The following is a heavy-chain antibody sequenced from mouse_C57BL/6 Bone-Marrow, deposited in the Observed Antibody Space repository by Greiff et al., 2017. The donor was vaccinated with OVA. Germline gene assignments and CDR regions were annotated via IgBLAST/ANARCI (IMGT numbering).Heavy chain of an antibody. Sequence: EVKLEESGGGLVKPGGSLKLSCAASGFTFSSYAMSWVRQTPEKRLEWVATISDGGSYTYYPDNVKGRFTISRDNAKNNLYLQMSHLKSEDTAMYYCARERYYGYSYAMDYWGQGTSVTVSS. V-gene: IGHV5-4*01. CDR1: GFTFSSYA. CDR3: ARERYYGYSYAMDY. D-gene: IGHD2-2*01. CDR2: ISDGGSYT. J-gene: IGHJ4*01.